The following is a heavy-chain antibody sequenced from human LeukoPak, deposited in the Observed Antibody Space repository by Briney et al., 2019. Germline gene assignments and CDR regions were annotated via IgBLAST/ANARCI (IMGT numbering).Heavy chain of an antibody. V-gene: IGHV3-74*01. CDR3: VRSDWFDP. CDR2: IRSDGSST. CDR1: GFTLSGYW. J-gene: IGHJ5*02. Sequence: PGGSLRLSCAASGFTLSGYWMHWVRQGPGKGLEWVSRIRSDGSSTSYADSVKGRFTVSRDNAKNTLYLQMNSLRAEDTAVYYCVRSDWFDPWGQGTLVTVSS.